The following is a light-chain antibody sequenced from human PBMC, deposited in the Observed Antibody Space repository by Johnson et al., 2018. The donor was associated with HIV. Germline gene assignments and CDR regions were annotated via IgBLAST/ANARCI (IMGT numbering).Light chain of an antibody. V-gene: IGLV1-51*01. J-gene: IGLJ1*01. CDR3: GTWDSSLSAGGANYV. Sequence: QPVLTQPPSVSAAPGQKVTISCSGTSSNIGNNYVSWYQQFTGTAPKLVIHYNNKRPSGIPDRFSGAKSGTSATLGITGLQTGDEADYYCGTWDSSLSAGGANYVFGTGTKVTVL. CDR1: SSNIGNNY. CDR2: YNN.